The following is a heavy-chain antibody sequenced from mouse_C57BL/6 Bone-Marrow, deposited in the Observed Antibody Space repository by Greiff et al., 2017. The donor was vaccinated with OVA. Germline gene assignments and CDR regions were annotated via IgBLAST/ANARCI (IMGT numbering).Heavy chain of an antibody. CDR1: GYTFTSYW. CDR3: ARTDGGYAMDY. CDR2: IHPNSGST. Sequence: QVQLQQSGAELVKPGASVKLSCKASGYTFTSYWMHWVKQRPGQGLEWIGMIHPNSGSTNYNEKFKSKATLTVDKSSSTAYMQLSSLTSEDSAVYYCARTDGGYAMDYWGQGTSVTVSS. J-gene: IGHJ4*01. V-gene: IGHV1-64*01.